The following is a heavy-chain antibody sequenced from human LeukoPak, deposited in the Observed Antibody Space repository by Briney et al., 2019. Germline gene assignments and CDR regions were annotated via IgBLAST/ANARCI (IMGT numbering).Heavy chain of an antibody. CDR2: IFYTGST. CDR1: GGSISSGGYY. V-gene: IGHV4-31*03. J-gene: IGHJ5*02. Sequence: SETLSLTCTVSGGSISSGGYYWSWIRQRPGTGLEWIGYIFYTGSTYYNPSLKSRVTISVDTSKNQFSLKLSSVTAADTAVYYCARAPGDNWFDPWGQGTLVTVSS. CDR3: ARAPGDNWFDP.